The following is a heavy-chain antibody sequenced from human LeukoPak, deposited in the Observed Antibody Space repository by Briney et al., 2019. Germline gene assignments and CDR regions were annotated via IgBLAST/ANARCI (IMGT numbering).Heavy chain of an antibody. CDR2: ISGSGGST. Sequence: GGSLRLSCAASGFTFRSYAMSWVRQAPGKGLEWVSGISGSGGSTYYADSVKGRFTISRDNFKNTLYLRMNSLRAEDTAVYYCAKNDYGGLDAFDIWGQGTMVTVSS. V-gene: IGHV3-23*01. CDR3: AKNDYGGLDAFDI. CDR1: GFTFRSYA. J-gene: IGHJ3*02. D-gene: IGHD4-23*01.